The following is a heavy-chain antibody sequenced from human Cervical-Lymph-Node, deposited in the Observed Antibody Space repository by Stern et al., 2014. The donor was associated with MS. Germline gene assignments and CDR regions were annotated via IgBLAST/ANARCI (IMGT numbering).Heavy chain of an antibody. CDR1: GFTFDDYA. Sequence: EVQLVQSGGGLVQPGRSLRLSCAASGFTFDDYAMHWVRQAPGKGLEWVSGISWNSGSIGYADSVKGRFTISRDNAKNSLYLQMNSLRAEDTALYYCAKASSQYYYDSSGYFDYWGQGTLVTVSS. V-gene: IGHV3-9*01. D-gene: IGHD3-22*01. CDR3: AKASSQYYYDSSGYFDY. J-gene: IGHJ4*02. CDR2: ISWNSGSI.